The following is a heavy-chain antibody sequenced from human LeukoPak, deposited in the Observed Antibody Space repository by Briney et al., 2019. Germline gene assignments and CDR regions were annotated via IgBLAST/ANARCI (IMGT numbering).Heavy chain of an antibody. Sequence: QPGGSLRLSCAASGFAFSNSAMSWVRQATGKGLEWVSAIGSSGANTYYADSVKGRFTISRDNSKNTLYLQMNSLRAEDTAVYYCAKQIGYCSDGSCYFTSWGQGTLVTVSS. CDR2: IGSSGANT. CDR3: AKQIGYCSDGSCYFTS. CDR1: GFAFSNSA. V-gene: IGHV3-23*01. D-gene: IGHD2-15*01. J-gene: IGHJ4*02.